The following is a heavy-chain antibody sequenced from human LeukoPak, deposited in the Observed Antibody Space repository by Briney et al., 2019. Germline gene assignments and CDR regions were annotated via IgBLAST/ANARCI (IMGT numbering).Heavy chain of an antibody. CDR2: INSDGSTT. Sequence: PGGSLRLSCAASGFTFSGYWMNWVRQAPGKGLVWVSRINSDGSTTSYADSVMGRFTISRDNAKNTLYLQMNSLRAEDTAVYYCARVIYSGWQGELSDWGQGTLVTVSS. V-gene: IGHV3-74*01. CDR3: ARVIYSGWQGELSD. CDR1: GFTFSGYW. J-gene: IGHJ4*02. D-gene: IGHD6-19*01.